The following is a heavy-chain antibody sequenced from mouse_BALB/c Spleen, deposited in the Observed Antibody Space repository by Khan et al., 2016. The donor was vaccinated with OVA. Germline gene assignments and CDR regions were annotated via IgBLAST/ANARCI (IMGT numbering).Heavy chain of an antibody. V-gene: IGHV3-2*02. CDR2: IRSTGST. J-gene: IGHJ4*01. CDR1: GYSITSDYA. CDR3: ARSRDYSDSDAMDY. Sequence: EVQLVESGPGLVKPSQSLSLTCTVTGYSITSDYAWNWIRQFPGNKLEWMGYIRSTGSTSYNPSLKGRVSITRDTSKNPFFLHLNSVTTEDTATYYCARSRDYSDSDAMDYWGQGTSVTVSS. D-gene: IGHD2-12*01.